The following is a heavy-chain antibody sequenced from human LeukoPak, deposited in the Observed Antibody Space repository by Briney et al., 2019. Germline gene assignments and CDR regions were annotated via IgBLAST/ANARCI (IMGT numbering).Heavy chain of an antibody. CDR1: GGSFGVT. Sequence: SETLSLTCAVYGGSFGVTFGAGFARPQGKGLEWIGEINHSGSTNYNPSLKSRVTISVDTSKNQFSLKLSSVTAADTAVYYCARGSGSYVYWGQGTLVTVSS. CDR3: ARGSGSYVY. CDR2: INHSGST. V-gene: IGHV4-34*01. J-gene: IGHJ4*02. D-gene: IGHD1-26*01.